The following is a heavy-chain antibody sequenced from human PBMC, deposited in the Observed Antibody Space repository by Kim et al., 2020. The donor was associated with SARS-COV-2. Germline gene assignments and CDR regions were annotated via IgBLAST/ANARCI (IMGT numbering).Heavy chain of an antibody. CDR3: ARDPTTTPQTTVTTGFDY. CDR2: IYYSGST. V-gene: IGHV4-39*07. Sequence: SETLSLTCTVSGGSISSSSYYWGWIRQPPGKGLEWIGSIYYSGSTYYNRSLKSRVTISVDTSKNQFSLKLSSVTAADTAVYYCARDPTTTPQTTVTTGFDYWGQGTLVTVSS. CDR1: GGSISSSSYY. D-gene: IGHD4-17*01. J-gene: IGHJ4*02.